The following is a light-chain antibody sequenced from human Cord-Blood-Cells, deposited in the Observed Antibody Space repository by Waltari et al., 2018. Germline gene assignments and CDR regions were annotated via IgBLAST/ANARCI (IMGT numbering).Light chain of an antibody. CDR2: DVS. CDR1: SPYFWDYNY. J-gene: IGLJ3*02. Sequence: SALPQPSSRAGFPGTSITLPRHGHSPYFWDYNYFPWYQQHPGKAPKLLIYDVSKRPSGVSNRFSGSKSGITASLTISGLQAEDEADYYCCSYAGSSTLVFGGGTKLTVL. V-gene: IGLV2-23*02. CDR3: CSYAGSSTLV.